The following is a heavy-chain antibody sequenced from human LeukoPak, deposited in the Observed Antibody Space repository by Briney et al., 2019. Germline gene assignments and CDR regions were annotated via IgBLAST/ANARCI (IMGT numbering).Heavy chain of an antibody. J-gene: IGHJ4*02. V-gene: IGHV3-21*01. Sequence: GGALRLSCASSGFTFSSYSINWVRQAPGKGLEWFSSISSSSSYIYYAASVKGRFTIYRENAKSSLYLQMNSVRAEDTAVYYCARGGTYQPLLGYWGKGTLVPVSS. CDR2: ISSSSSYI. CDR3: ARGGTYQPLLGY. D-gene: IGHD2-2*01. CDR1: GFTFSSYS.